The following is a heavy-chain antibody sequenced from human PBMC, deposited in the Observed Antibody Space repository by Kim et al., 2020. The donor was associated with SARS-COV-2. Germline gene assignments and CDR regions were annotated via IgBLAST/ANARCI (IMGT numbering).Heavy chain of an antibody. CDR3: ARGGSVGIDY. CDR1: GGSISSFH. D-gene: IGHD1-26*01. Sequence: SETLSLTCTVFGGSISSFHWSWIRQPPGKGLEWIGYIYNSGSTNYNPSLKSRVTISVDTSKNQFSLKLSSVTAADTAVYYCARGGSVGIDYWGQGTLVTVSS. V-gene: IGHV4-59*01. J-gene: IGHJ4*02. CDR2: IYNSGST.